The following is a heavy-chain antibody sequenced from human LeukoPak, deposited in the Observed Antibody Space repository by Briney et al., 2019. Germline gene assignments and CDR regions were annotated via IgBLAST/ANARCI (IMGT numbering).Heavy chain of an antibody. Sequence: ASVKVSCKASGYTFTSYGISWVRQAPGQGLEWMGWISAYNGNTNYAQKLQGRVTMTTDTSTSTAYMELRSLRSDDTAVYYCARDQGDIVVVPAAMAWFDPWGQGTLVTVSS. D-gene: IGHD2-2*01. CDR3: ARDQGDIVVVPAAMAWFDP. J-gene: IGHJ5*02. CDR1: GYTFTSYG. V-gene: IGHV1-18*01. CDR2: ISAYNGNT.